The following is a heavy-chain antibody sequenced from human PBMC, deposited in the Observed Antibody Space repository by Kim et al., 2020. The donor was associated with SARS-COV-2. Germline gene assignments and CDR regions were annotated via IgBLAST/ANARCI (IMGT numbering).Heavy chain of an antibody. CDR1: GGSFSGYY. J-gene: IGHJ4*02. CDR3: AREVAVAGTHFDY. D-gene: IGHD6-19*01. CDR2: INHSGST. V-gene: IGHV4-34*01. Sequence: SETLSLTCAVYGGSFSGYYWSWIRQPPGKGLEWIGEINHSGSTNYNPSLKSRVTISVDTSKNQFSLKLSSVTAADTAVYYCAREVAVAGTHFDYWGQGTLVTVSS.